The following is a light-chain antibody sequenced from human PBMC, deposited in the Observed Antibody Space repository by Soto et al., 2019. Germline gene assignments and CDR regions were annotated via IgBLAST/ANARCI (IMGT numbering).Light chain of an antibody. CDR2: DAS. Sequence: DIQMTQSPSSLSASVGDRVTITCQASQDISNYLNWYQQKPGKAPKLLINDASNLEIGVPSRFSGSGSGTDFTFTISSLQPEDIATYYCQQYDNLPPYTFGQGTKLEIK. V-gene: IGKV1-33*01. J-gene: IGKJ2*01. CDR3: QQYDNLPPYT. CDR1: QDISNY.